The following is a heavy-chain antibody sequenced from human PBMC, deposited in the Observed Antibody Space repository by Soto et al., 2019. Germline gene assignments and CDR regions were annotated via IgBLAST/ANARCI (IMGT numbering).Heavy chain of an antibody. CDR1: GGSISSSNW. V-gene: IGHV4-4*02. Sequence: PTETLSLTCAVSGGSISSSNWWSWVRQPPGKGLEWIGEIYHRGSTNYNPSLKSRVTISVDKSKNQFSLKLSSVTAADTAVYYCARGRQAGIQTYYYDSSGSLFDYWGQGTLVTVSS. CDR3: ARGRQAGIQTYYYDSSGSLFDY. J-gene: IGHJ4*02. D-gene: IGHD3-22*01. CDR2: IYHRGST.